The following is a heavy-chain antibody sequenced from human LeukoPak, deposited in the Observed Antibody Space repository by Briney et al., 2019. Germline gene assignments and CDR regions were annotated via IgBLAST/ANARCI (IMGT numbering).Heavy chain of an antibody. V-gene: IGHV3-66*01. CDR1: ALSISINF. CDR3: ARDTDYYGSGRDGYFDH. J-gene: IGHJ1*01. Sequence: GGSLTLSWPPSALSISINFMGWVRQAPGKGLEWVSLIYRRGRAYSAESVKGRFTIPKENSKKTLHLKMNGWRVEDTAVYFCARDTDYYGSGRDGYFDHWGEGTLFTVSS. CDR2: IYRRGRA. D-gene: IGHD3-10*01.